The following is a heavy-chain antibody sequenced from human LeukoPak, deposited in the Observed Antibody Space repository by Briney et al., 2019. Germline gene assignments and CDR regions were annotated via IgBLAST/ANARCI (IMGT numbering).Heavy chain of an antibody. V-gene: IGHV4-59*01. D-gene: IGHD2-15*01. Sequence: SETLSLTCTVSGGSISSYYWSWIRHPPGKGLEWIGYIYYSGSTNYNPSLKSRVTISVDTSKNQFSLKLSSVTAADTAVYYCARYTPRYCSGGSCYYDFDYWGQGTLVTVSS. CDR1: GGSISSYY. J-gene: IGHJ4*02. CDR3: ARYTPRYCSGGSCYYDFDY. CDR2: IYYSGST.